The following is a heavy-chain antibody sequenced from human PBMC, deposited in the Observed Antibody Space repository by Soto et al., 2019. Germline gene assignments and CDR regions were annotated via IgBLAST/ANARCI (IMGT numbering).Heavy chain of an antibody. Sequence: GGSLRLSCAASGFTFNNYGMHWVRQAPGKGLEWVAFIWHDGSNKGYADSVKGRFTISRDNSKNTVNLQMNSLRVEDTAVYYCTRAAIRGHLLEYWGQGTQVTVSS. J-gene: IGHJ4*02. V-gene: IGHV3-33*01. CDR2: IWHDGSNK. CDR3: TRAAIRGHLLEY. D-gene: IGHD1-26*01. CDR1: GFTFNNYG.